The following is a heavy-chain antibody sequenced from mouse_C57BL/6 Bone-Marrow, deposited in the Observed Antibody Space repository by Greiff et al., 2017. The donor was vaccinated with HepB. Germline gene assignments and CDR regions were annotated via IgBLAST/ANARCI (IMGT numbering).Heavy chain of an antibody. V-gene: IGHV5-9*01. CDR2: ISGGGGNT. CDR3: ARQGKYYGSSPDH. CDR1: GFTFSSYT. Sequence: DVHLVESGGGLVKPGGSLKLSCAASGFTFSSYTMSWVRQTPEKRLEWVATISGGGGNTYYPDSVKGRFTISRDNAKNTLYLQMSSLRSEDTALYYCARQGKYYGSSPDHWGQGTTLTVAS. J-gene: IGHJ2*01. D-gene: IGHD1-1*01.